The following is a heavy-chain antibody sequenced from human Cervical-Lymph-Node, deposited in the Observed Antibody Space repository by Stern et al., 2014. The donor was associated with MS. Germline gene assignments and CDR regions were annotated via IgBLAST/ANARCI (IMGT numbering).Heavy chain of an antibody. CDR1: GFTFSNSP. CDR2: ISPDGGNK. V-gene: IGHV3-30*03. J-gene: IGHJ4*02. Sequence: VQLVESGGGVVQPGRSLRFSCAASGFTFSNSPMHWVRPAPGKGLEWVAGISPDGGNKRYAGSVRGRFTISRDNSNNTMYLEMTSLIPEDTAVYFCASSYSRGWYFLFNYWGQGTMASVSS. CDR3: ASSYSRGWYFLFNY. D-gene: IGHD6-19*01.